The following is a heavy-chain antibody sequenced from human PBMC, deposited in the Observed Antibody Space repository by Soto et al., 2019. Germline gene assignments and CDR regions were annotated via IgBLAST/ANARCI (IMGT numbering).Heavy chain of an antibody. V-gene: IGHV4-59*01. CDR2: IYYSGST. D-gene: IGHD6-13*01. CDR1: GGSISSYY. CDR3: ARGKGGGDLIAAADYYYYYGMDV. Sequence: QVQLQESGPGLVKPSETLSLTCTVSGGSISSYYWSWIRQPPGKGLEWIGYIYYSGSTNYNPSLKSRVTISVDTSKNQFSLKLSSVTAADTAVYYCARGKGGGDLIAAADYYYYYGMDVWGQGTTVTVSS. J-gene: IGHJ6*02.